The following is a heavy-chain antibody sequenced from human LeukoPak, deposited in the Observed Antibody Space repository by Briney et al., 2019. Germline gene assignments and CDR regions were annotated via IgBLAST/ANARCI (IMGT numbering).Heavy chain of an antibody. CDR1: GGSISSSSYY. V-gene: IGHV4-39*01. CDR3: ARLIVGATSCYFDY. CDR2: IYYSGST. J-gene: IGHJ4*02. D-gene: IGHD1-26*01. Sequence: SETLSLTCTVSGGSISSSSYYWGWLRQPPGKGLEWIGSIYYSGSTYYNPSLKSRVTISVDTSKNQFSLKLSSVTAADTAVYYCARLIVGATSCYFDYWGQGTLVTVSS.